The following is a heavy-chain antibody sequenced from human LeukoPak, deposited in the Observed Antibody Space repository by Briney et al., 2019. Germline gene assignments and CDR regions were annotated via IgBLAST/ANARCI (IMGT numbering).Heavy chain of an antibody. J-gene: IGHJ4*02. CDR1: GFTVSSNY. V-gene: IGHV3-66*02. Sequence: PGGSLRLSCAASGFTVSSNYMSWVRQAPGKGLEWVSVIYSGGSTYYADSVKGRFTISRDNSKNTLYLQMNSLRAEDTAVYYCAREPLRYYDSSSYFDYWGQGILVTVSS. CDR3: AREPLRYYDSSSYFDY. D-gene: IGHD3-22*01. CDR2: IYSGGST.